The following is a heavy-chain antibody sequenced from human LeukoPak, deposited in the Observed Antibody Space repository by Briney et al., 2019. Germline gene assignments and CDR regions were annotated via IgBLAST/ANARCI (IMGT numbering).Heavy chain of an antibody. CDR1: GFTFSSYA. CDR3: AKDRSSRYDFWSGSFSHCYYYYMDV. CDR2: ISGGSA. J-gene: IGHJ6*03. V-gene: IGHV3-23*01. D-gene: IGHD3-3*01. Sequence: PGGSLRLSCAASGFTFSSYAMSWVRQAPGKGLEWVSAISGGSADYADSVKGRFSISIDNSKNTLYLQMNSLRAEDTAVYYCAKDRSSRYDFWSGSFSHCYYYYMDVWGKGTTVTVSS.